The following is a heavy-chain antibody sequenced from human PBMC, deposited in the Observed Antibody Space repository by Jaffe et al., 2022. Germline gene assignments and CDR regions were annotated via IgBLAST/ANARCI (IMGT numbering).Heavy chain of an antibody. J-gene: IGHJ1*01. CDR1: GFTVSSNY. CDR2: IYSGGST. Sequence: EVQLVETGGGLIQPGGSLRLSCAASGFTVSSNYMSWVRQAPGKGLEWVSVIYSGGSTYYADSVKGRFTISRDNSKNTLYLQMNSLRAEDTAVYYCARVGVGLTVTTEYFQHWGQGTLVTVSS. D-gene: IGHD4-17*01. CDR3: ARVGVGLTVTTEYFQH. V-gene: IGHV3-53*02.